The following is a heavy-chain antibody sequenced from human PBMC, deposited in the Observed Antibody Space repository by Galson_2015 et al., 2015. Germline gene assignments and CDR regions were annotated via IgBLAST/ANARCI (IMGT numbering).Heavy chain of an antibody. J-gene: IGHJ3*02. Sequence: LSLTCAVSGGSIGCSNWWSWVRQPPGKGLEWIGEIYHSGSTTYNPSLKSRFTISVDKSKNHFSLKLSSVTAADTAVYYCARAQKGLVRGSFDIWGQGTMVTVSS. CDR3: ARAQKGLVRGSFDI. CDR2: IYHSGST. CDR1: GGSIGCSNW. D-gene: IGHD6-19*01. V-gene: IGHV4-4*02.